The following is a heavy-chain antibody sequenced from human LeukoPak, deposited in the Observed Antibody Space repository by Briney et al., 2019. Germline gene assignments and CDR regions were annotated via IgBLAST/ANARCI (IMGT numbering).Heavy chain of an antibody. CDR2: ISYDGSNK. CDR1: GFTFSSYA. Sequence: GGSLRLSCAASGFTFSSYAMHWVRQAPGKGLEWVAVISYDGSNKYYADSVKGRFTISRDNSKNTLYLQMNSLRAEDTAVYYCARDPRRVGIRGGIDYWGQGTLVTVSS. D-gene: IGHD1-26*01. CDR3: ARDPRRVGIRGGIDY. V-gene: IGHV3-30-3*01. J-gene: IGHJ4*02.